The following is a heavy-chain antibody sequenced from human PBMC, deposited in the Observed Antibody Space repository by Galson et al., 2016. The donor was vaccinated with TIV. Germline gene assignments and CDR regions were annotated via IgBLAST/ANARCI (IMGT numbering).Heavy chain of an antibody. V-gene: IGHV1-3*01. CDR1: GYTFTHYP. Sequence: CKASGYTFTHYPMHWVRQAPGQSLEWMGWINAGNGNTKLSQKIHGRVTLTTDTSATTAYMELTRLRSDDTAVYYCARPPYCGGDCYKYVLWGQGTLVTVSS. CDR2: INAGNGNT. CDR3: ARPPYCGGDCYKYVL. J-gene: IGHJ4*02. D-gene: IGHD2-21*01.